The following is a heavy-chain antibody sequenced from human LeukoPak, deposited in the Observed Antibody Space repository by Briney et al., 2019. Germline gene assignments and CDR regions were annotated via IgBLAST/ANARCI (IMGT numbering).Heavy chain of an antibody. Sequence: ASVKVSCKASGYTSTSYGISWVRQAPGQGLEWMGWISAYNGNTNYAQKLQGRVTMTTDTSTSTAYMELRSLRSDDTAVYYCARGLEVGGWYDERNTTLFDYWGQGTLVTVSS. D-gene: IGHD6-19*01. CDR3: ARGLEVGGWYDERNTTLFDY. J-gene: IGHJ4*02. V-gene: IGHV1-18*01. CDR1: GYTSTSYG. CDR2: ISAYNGNT.